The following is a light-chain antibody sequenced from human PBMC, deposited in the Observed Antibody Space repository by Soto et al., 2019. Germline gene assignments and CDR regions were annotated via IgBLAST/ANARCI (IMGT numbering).Light chain of an antibody. CDR2: GAS. CDR1: QSVSSNY. CDR3: QHYGRSAYT. V-gene: IGKV3-20*01. Sequence: EIGLTQSPGTLSLSPGEIATLSCRASQSVSSNYLAWYQQKPGQAPRLLIYGASSRATGIPDRFSGSGSGTDFTLTISRLEPEDFAVYYCQHYGRSAYTFGQGTTLEIK. J-gene: IGKJ2*01.